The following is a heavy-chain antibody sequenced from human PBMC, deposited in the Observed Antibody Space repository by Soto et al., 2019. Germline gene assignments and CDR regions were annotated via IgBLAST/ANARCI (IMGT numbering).Heavy chain of an antibody. D-gene: IGHD3-16*01. V-gene: IGHV1-18*01. CDR3: ARMGDVPYYYYGMDV. CDR2: INGYNGNT. CDR1: GYIFTSYG. Sequence: QVQLVQSGAEVKKPGASVKVSCKASGYIFTSYGVSWVRQAPGQGLEWLGWINGYNGNTNYGQNFQGRVTMTTDTSTSKGNMELRSLRSDDTAVYYCARMGDVPYYYYGMDVWGQGTTVIVSS. J-gene: IGHJ6*02.